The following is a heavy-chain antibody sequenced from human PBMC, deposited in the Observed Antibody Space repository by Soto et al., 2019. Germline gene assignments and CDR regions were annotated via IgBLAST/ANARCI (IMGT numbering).Heavy chain of an antibody. J-gene: IGHJ6*02. CDR2: SIPIFGTA. Sequence: QVQLVQSGAEVKKPGSSVKVSCKASGGTFSSYAISWVRQAPGQGLEWMGGSIPIFGTANYEQKFQGRVKFTADESRSTAYMELISLRSEDTAVYYCARDWTRMIRCGMDVWGQWTKVTVS. CDR3: ARDWTRMIRCGMDV. V-gene: IGHV1-69*12. D-gene: IGHD3-16*01. CDR1: GGTFSSYA.